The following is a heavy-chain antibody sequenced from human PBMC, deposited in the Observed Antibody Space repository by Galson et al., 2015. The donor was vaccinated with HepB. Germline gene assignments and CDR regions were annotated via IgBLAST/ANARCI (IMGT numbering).Heavy chain of an antibody. D-gene: IGHD5-18*01. V-gene: IGHV3-30*04. J-gene: IGHJ4*02. Sequence: SLRLSCAASGFTFSSYAMHWVRQAPGKGLEWVAVISYDGSNKYYADSVKGRFTISRDNSKNTLYLQMNSLRAEDTAVYYCARAYTAMDLPFDYWGQGTLVTVSS. CDR1: GFTFSSYA. CDR3: ARAYTAMDLPFDY. CDR2: ISYDGSNK.